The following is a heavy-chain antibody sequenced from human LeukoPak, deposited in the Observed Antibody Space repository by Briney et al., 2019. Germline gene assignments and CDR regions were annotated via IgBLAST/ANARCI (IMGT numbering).Heavy chain of an antibody. V-gene: IGHV3-48*01. CDR3: ARFAAGGSYYYYMDV. CDR2: IGTSSTTI. Sequence: GGSLRLSCAASGFTFSSYTMNWVRQPPWKGLEWVSNIGTSSTTIYYADSVKGRFTISRDNAKNSLYLQMNSLRADDTAVYYCARFAAGGSYYYYMDVWGKGTTVTVSS. J-gene: IGHJ6*03. CDR1: GFTFSSYT. D-gene: IGHD6-25*01.